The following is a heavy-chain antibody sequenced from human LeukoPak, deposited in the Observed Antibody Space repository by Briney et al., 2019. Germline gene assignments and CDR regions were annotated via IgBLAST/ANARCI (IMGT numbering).Heavy chain of an antibody. Sequence: SETLSLTCTASGGSISSSSYYWGWIRQPPGKGLEWIGSIYYSGSTYYNPSLKSRVTISVDTSKNQFSLKLSSVTAADTAVYYCAREHCSSTSCLGGFDPWGQGTLVTVSS. CDR2: IYYSGST. J-gene: IGHJ5*02. V-gene: IGHV4-39*01. CDR3: AREHCSSTSCLGGFDP. CDR1: GGSISSSSYY. D-gene: IGHD2-2*01.